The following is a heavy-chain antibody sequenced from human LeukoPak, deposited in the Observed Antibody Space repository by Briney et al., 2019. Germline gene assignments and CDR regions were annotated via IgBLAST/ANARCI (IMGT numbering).Heavy chain of an antibody. D-gene: IGHD1-26*01. CDR2: INPNSGGT. CDR3: ARESELSSSFDY. Sequence: GASVKVFCKASGYTFTGYYMHWVRQAPGQGLEWMGWINPNSGGTNYAQKFQGRVTMTRDTSISTAYMELSRLRSDDTAVYYCARESELSSSFDYWGQGTLVTVSS. J-gene: IGHJ4*02. CDR1: GYTFTGYY. V-gene: IGHV1-2*02.